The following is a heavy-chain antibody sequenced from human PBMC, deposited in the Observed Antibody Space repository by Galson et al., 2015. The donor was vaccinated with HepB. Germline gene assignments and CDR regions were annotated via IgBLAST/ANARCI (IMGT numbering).Heavy chain of an antibody. CDR3: ARDPLGVAAGIGFFDY. CDR2: IIPIFGTA. D-gene: IGHD6-13*01. V-gene: IGHV1-69*13. J-gene: IGHJ4*02. CDR1: GGTFSSYA. Sequence: SVKVSCKASGGTFSSYAISWVRQAPGQGLEWMGGIIPIFGTANYAQKFQGRVTITADESTSTAYMELSSLRSEDTAVYYCARDPLGVAAGIGFFDYWGQGTLVTVSS.